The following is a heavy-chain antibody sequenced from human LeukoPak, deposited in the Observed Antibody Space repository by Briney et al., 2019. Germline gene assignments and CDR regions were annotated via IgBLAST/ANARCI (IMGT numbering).Heavy chain of an antibody. D-gene: IGHD3-9*01. CDR3: ARDLRRTYYDILTLDY. Sequence: ASVKVSCKASGYTFTSYGISWVRQAPGQGLEWMGWINPNSGGTNYAQKFQGRVTMTRDTSISTAYMELSRLRSDDTAVYYCARDLRRTYYDILTLDYWGQGTLVTVSS. CDR1: GYTFTSYG. V-gene: IGHV1-2*02. CDR2: INPNSGGT. J-gene: IGHJ4*02.